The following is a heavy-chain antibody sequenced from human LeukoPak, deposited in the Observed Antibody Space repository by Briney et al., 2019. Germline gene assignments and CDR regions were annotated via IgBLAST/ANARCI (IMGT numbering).Heavy chain of an antibody. Sequence: ASVKVSCKASGYTFTGYYMHWVRQAPGQGLEWMGWINPNSGGTNYAQKFQGRVTMTRDTSISTAYMELSGLRSDDTAVYYCARGHVDYCSGGSCYLFDYWGQGTLVTVSS. V-gene: IGHV1-2*02. D-gene: IGHD2-15*01. CDR2: INPNSGGT. CDR1: GYTFTGYY. CDR3: ARGHVDYCSGGSCYLFDY. J-gene: IGHJ4*02.